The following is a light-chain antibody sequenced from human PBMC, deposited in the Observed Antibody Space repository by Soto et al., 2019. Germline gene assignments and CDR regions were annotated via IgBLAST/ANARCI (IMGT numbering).Light chain of an antibody. V-gene: IGKV3-20*01. CDR1: QSVISTY. Sequence: EIVLTQSPATLSLSPGERATLSCLASQSVISTYLAWYQQKPGQAPRLLIYGASSRATGIPDRFSGSGSGTDFTLTISRLEPEDFAVYYCQQFSSYPLTFGGGTKVDIK. CDR2: GAS. CDR3: QQFSSYPLT. J-gene: IGKJ4*01.